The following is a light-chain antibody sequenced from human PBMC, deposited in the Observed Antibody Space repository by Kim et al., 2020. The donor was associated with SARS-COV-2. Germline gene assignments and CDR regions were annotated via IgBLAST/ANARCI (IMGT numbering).Light chain of an antibody. CDR2: DAS. CDR1: QDISNY. Sequence: SASVGDRVTITCQASQDISNYLNWYQQKPGKAPKLLIYDASNLETGVPSRFSGSGSGTDFTFNISSLQPEDIATYYCQQYDNPWTFGQGTKVDIK. J-gene: IGKJ1*01. V-gene: IGKV1-33*01. CDR3: QQYDNPWT.